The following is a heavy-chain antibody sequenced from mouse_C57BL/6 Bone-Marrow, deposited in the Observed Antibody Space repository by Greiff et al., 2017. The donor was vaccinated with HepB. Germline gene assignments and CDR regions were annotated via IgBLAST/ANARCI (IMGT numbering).Heavy chain of an antibody. Sequence: EVMLVESGGGLVQPGGSLSLSCAASGFTFTDYYMSWVRQPPGKALEWLGFIRNKANGYTTEYSASVKGRFTISRDNSQSILYLQMNALRAEDSATYYCARPNWSYAMDYWGQGTSVTVSS. V-gene: IGHV7-3*01. J-gene: IGHJ4*01. CDR1: GFTFTDYY. D-gene: IGHD4-1*01. CDR3: ARPNWSYAMDY. CDR2: IRNKANGYTT.